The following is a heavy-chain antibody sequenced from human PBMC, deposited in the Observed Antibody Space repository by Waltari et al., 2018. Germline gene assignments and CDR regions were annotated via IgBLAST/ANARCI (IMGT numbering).Heavy chain of an antibody. D-gene: IGHD6-19*01. CDR3: ATSGWYCFDY. CDR2: IKQDESEK. CDR1: GFTLRSFW. Sequence: EVQLVESGGGLVQPGGSLRLSCAASGFTLRSFWMNWVRQTPGKGLDWVAGIKQDESEKYYADSVKGRFTISRDNAKNSLYLQMNSLRAEDTAVYYCATSGWYCFDYWGQGTLVTVSS. J-gene: IGHJ4*02. V-gene: IGHV3-7*01.